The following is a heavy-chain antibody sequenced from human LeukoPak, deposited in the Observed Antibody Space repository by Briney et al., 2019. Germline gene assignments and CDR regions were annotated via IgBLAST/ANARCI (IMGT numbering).Heavy chain of an antibody. V-gene: IGHV3-30*02. CDR1: GFTFSNFG. J-gene: IGHJ4*02. D-gene: IGHD5-24*01. CDR2: IQYDGSNK. CDR3: ANEALHGDY. Sequence: GGSLRLSCAASGFTFSNFGMHWVRQAPDKGLEWVAFIQYDGSNKFYADSVRGRFTVSRDNSKNTLYLQMNSLRGEDTAVYYCANEALHGDYWGQGTLVTVSS.